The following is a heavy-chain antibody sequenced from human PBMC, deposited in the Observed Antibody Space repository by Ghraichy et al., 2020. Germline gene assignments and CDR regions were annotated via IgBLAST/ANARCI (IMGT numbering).Heavy chain of an antibody. J-gene: IGHJ4*02. CDR2: IGGSGGTT. D-gene: IGHD6-19*01. CDR3: AKNKGSGWMYYFDY. V-gene: IGHV3-23*01. CDR1: GFTFSSTA. Sequence: GGSLRLSCVASGFTFSSTAVSWVRQAPGRGLQWVSAIGGSGGTTYYADSVKGRFTISRDNSKNTLYLQMNRLRAEDTAVYYCAKNKGSGWMYYFDYWGQGTLATVSS.